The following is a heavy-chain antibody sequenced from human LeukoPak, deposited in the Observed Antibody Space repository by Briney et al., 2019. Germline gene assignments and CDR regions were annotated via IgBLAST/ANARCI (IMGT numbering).Heavy chain of an antibody. CDR1: GFTFSSYG. CDR2: ISYDGSNK. D-gene: IGHD1-7*01. V-gene: IGHV3-30*03. CDR3: ARAGTTVGY. J-gene: IGHJ4*02. Sequence: GGSLRLSCGASGFTFSSYGMHWVRQAPGKGLEWVAVISYDGSNKYYADSVKGRFTIPRDNSKNTLYLQMNSLRAEDTAVYYCARAGTTVGYWGQGTLVTVSS.